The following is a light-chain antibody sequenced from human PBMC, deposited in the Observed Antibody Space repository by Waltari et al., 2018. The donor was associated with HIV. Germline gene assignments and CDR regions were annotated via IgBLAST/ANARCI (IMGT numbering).Light chain of an antibody. CDR2: AND. CDR3: AAWADVLSAWV. V-gene: IGLV1-47*01. CDR1: NYNVAITS. Sequence: QSVLTQPPSVSGTPGQRVTIPCSGTNYNVAITSVYWYHHLPGAAPQLLIFANDQRPLGVPDRFSGSKSGTSASLAISGLRSEDEADYYCAAWADVLSAWVFGGGTKLSVL. J-gene: IGLJ3*02.